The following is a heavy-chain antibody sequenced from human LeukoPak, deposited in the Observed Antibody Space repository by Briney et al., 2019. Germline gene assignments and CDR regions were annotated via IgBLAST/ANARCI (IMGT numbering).Heavy chain of an antibody. CDR2: IYHSGRT. J-gene: IGHJ5*02. Sequence: SETLSLTCTVSGYSISSGYYWGWIRQPPGKGLEWIGSIYHSGRTFYNPSLKSRVTISVDTSKNQFSLKLRSVTAADTAVYYCARALGRLSWFDPWGQGTLVTVSS. CDR3: ARALGRLSWFDP. CDR1: GYSISSGYY. D-gene: IGHD7-27*01. V-gene: IGHV4-38-2*02.